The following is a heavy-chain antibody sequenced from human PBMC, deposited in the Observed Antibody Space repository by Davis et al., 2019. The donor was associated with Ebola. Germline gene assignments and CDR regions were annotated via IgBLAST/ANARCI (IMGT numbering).Heavy chain of an antibody. V-gene: IGHV1-69*13. CDR2: IIPTFGTA. Sequence: SVKVSCKASGYTFTSYGISWVRQAPGQGLEWMGGIIPTFGTANYAQKFQGRVTITADESTSTAYMELSSLRSEDTAVYYCAGPYSSGWYSYYYGTDVWGQGTTVTVSS. CDR3: AGPYSSGWYSYYYGTDV. J-gene: IGHJ6*02. CDR1: GYTFTSYG. D-gene: IGHD6-19*01.